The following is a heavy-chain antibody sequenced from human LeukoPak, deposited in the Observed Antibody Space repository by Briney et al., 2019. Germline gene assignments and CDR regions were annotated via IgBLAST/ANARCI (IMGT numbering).Heavy chain of an antibody. CDR2: IYYSGST. V-gene: IGHV4-59*01. CDR3: ASRSSYGYYSY. J-gene: IGHJ4*02. CDR1: GGSISNYF. D-gene: IGHD4-17*01. Sequence: SETLSLTCTVSGGSISNYFWSWLRQPPGKGLEWIGYIYYSGSTNYNPSLKSRVTISVDTSKNQFSLKLSSVTAVDTAVYYCASRSSYGYYSYWGQGTLVTVSS.